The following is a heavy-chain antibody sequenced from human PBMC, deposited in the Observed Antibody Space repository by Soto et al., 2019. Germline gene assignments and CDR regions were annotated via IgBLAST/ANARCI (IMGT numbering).Heavy chain of an antibody. CDR2: ISVYNGNT. CDR3: ARDLDGSGSYYTDY. J-gene: IGHJ4*02. CDR1: GYTFISYG. Sequence: ALVKVSCKASGYTFISYGINWVRQAPGQGLEWMGWISVYNGNTKYAQKFQGRVTMTTDTSTSTAYMELRSLRPDDTAVYYCARDLDGSGSYYTDYWGQGTLVTVS. D-gene: IGHD3-10*01. V-gene: IGHV1-18*01.